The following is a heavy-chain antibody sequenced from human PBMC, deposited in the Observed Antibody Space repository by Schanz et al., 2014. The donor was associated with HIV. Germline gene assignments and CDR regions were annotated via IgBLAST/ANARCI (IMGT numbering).Heavy chain of an antibody. CDR2: IIPMLGTA. Sequence: QVQLVQSGAEVKKPGSSVKVSCKASGGTFSNYALNWVRQAPGQGLEWMGGIIPMLGTANYAQKFQGRVSINADEFTTTADMDLSSLRSDDTAIYYCARSQYGDYPYYFDYWGQGTRVIVSS. V-gene: IGHV1-69*01. D-gene: IGHD4-17*01. J-gene: IGHJ4*02. CDR1: GGTFSNYA. CDR3: ARSQYGDYPYYFDY.